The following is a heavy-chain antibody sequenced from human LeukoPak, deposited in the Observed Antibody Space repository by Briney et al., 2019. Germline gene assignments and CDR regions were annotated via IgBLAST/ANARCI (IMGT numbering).Heavy chain of an antibody. J-gene: IGHJ4*01. CDR2: IYYSGST. CDR1: GDSINSSHYY. D-gene: IGHD6-13*01. CDR3: ASHPAGYHFDS. V-gene: IGHV4-39*01. Sequence: SEPETLLCTVSGDSINSSHYYWGWIRQPPGKGLEWIGSIYYSGSTSYNRSLKSRVAMSVDTSKNQFSLKLNSVTAADTAVYYCASHPAGYHFDSWGEARSVTVSS.